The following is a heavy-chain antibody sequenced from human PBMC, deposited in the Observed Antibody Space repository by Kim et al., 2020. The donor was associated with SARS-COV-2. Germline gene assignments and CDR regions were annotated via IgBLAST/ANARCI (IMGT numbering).Heavy chain of an antibody. J-gene: IGHJ4*02. D-gene: IGHD6-19*01. CDR1: GFTFSNYW. Sequence: GGSLRLSCAASGFTFSNYWMYWVRQAPGKGLVWVSRINTDGSSTSYADSVKGRFTVSRDNAKNTLHLQMDSLRAEDTAVYYCARVAITVAGDYWGQGTLVTVSS. CDR2: INTDGSST. CDR3: ARVAITVAGDY. V-gene: IGHV3-74*01.